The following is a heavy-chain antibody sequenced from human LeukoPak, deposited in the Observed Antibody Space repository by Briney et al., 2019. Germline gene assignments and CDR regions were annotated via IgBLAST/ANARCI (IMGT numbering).Heavy chain of an antibody. Sequence: ASVKVSCKASGYTFTGYYMHWVRQAPGQGLEWMGRINPNSGGTNYAQKFQGRVTMTRDTSISTAYMELSRPRSDDTAVYYCARIFGSGSYDWFDPWGQGTLVTVSS. J-gene: IGHJ5*02. V-gene: IGHV1-2*06. D-gene: IGHD3-10*01. CDR2: INPNSGGT. CDR3: ARIFGSGSYDWFDP. CDR1: GYTFTGYY.